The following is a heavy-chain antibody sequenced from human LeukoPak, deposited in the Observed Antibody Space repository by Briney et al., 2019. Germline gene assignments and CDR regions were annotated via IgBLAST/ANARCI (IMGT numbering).Heavy chain of an antibody. CDR1: GGSISGYY. CDR2: IYYSGST. Sequence: PSETLSLTCTVSGGSISGYYWSWIRQPPGKGLEWIAYIYYSGSTNYNPSLKSRVTISVDTSKNQFSLKLSSVTAADTAVYYCARHVWLQPFDYWGQGTLVTVSS. J-gene: IGHJ4*02. D-gene: IGHD3-9*01. CDR3: ARHVWLQPFDY. V-gene: IGHV4-59*08.